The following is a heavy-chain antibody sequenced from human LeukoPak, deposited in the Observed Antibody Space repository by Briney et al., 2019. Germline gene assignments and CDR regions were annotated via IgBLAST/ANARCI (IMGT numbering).Heavy chain of an antibody. CDR3: VRGADYHILTGYMDV. V-gene: IGHV3-21*01. Sequence: PGGSLRLSCAASGLTFSTYTMNWVRQAPGKGLEWVSSISSSSSYIYYADSVKGRFTISRANAKNSLFLQMNSLRAEDTAVYYCVRGADYHILTGYMDVWGKGTTVTVSS. CDR1: GLTFSTYT. D-gene: IGHD3-9*01. J-gene: IGHJ6*03. CDR2: ISSSSSYI.